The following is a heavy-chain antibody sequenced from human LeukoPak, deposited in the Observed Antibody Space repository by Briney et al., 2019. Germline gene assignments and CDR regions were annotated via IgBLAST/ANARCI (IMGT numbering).Heavy chain of an antibody. CDR2: IWYDGSNK. CDR1: GFTFSSYG. CDR3: ARDRGSGWFGPTKTLYYFDY. D-gene: IGHD6-19*01. Sequence: SGGSLRLSCAASGFTFSSYGMHWVRQAPGKGLEWVAVIWYDGSNKYYADSVKGRFTISRDNSKNTLYLQMNSLRAEDTAVYYCARDRGSGWFGPTKTLYYFDYWGQGTLVTVSS. J-gene: IGHJ4*02. V-gene: IGHV3-33*01.